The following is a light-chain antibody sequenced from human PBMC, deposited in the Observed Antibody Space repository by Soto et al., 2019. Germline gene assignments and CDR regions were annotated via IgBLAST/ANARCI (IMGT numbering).Light chain of an antibody. V-gene: IGLV4-69*01. CDR1: SGHSNYA. Sequence: QPVLTQPPSASASLGASVKLTCTLSSGHSNYAIAWHQQQSEKGPRYLMKVNSDGSHSKGDGIPDRFSGSSSGAERYLSISSLQSEDEADYYCQTWATGSYVFGTGTTVTVL. J-gene: IGLJ1*01. CDR3: QTWATGSYV. CDR2: VNSDGSH.